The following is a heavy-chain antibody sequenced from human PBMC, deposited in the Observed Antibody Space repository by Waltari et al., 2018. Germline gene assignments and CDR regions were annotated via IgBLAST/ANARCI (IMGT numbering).Heavy chain of an antibody. Sequence: QVQLQESGPGLVKPPATLSLTCTVAGGSISSSYWSWFRQPPGQGLEWLGYIYYSGSTNYTPSLKSRVTISVDTSKNQFSLKLSSVTAADTAVYYCARDLLPVVPAAKGGRGYYMDVWGKGTTVTVSS. V-gene: IGHV4-59*01. D-gene: IGHD2-2*01. CDR3: ARDLLPVVPAAKGGRGYYMDV. J-gene: IGHJ6*03. CDR2: IYYSGST. CDR1: GGSISSSY.